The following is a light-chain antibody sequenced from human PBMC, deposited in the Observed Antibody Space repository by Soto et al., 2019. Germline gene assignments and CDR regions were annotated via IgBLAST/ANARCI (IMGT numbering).Light chain of an antibody. CDR2: DAF. CDR1: QSVSNY. CDR3: HQRSSWTIT. V-gene: IGKV3-11*01. J-gene: IGKJ5*01. Sequence: EIVLTQSPATRSVSAGERATLSCRASQSVSNYLAWYQEKPGQAPRLLIYDAFNRATGIPARFSGSGSGTDGTITISSLEQEDGAVYDGHQRSSWTITFGQGTRLEIK.